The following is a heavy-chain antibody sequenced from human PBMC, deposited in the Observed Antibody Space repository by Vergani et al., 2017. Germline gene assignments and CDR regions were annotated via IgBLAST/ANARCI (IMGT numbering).Heavy chain of an antibody. CDR2: INHSGST. CDR1: GGSFSGYY. J-gene: IGHJ4*02. CDR3: ARGATRKTYSNYYFDY. V-gene: IGHV4-34*01. Sequence: QVQLQQWGAGLLKPSETLSLTCAVYGGSFSGYYWSWIRQPPGKGLEWIGEINHSGSTNYNPSLKSRVTISVDTSKNQFSLKLSSVTAADTAVYYCARGATRKTYSNYYFDYWGQGTLVTASS. D-gene: IGHD4-11*01.